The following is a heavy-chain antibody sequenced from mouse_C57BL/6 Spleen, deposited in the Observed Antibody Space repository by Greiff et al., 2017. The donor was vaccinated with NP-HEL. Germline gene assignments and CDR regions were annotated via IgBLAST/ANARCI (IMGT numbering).Heavy chain of an antibody. V-gene: IGHV1-52*01. J-gene: IGHJ1*03. Sequence: QVQLQQPGAELVRPGSSVKLSCKAYGYTFTSYWMHWVKQRPIQGLEWIGNIDPSDSETHYNQKFKDKATLTVDKSSSTAYMQLSSLTSEDSAVYYCARTYYGSSYNWYFDVWGTGTTVTVSS. CDR2: IDPSDSET. CDR3: ARTYYGSSYNWYFDV. CDR1: GYTFTSYW. D-gene: IGHD1-1*01.